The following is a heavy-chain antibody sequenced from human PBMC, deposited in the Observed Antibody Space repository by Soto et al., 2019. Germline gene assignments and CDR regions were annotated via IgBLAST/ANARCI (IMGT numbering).Heavy chain of an antibody. Sequence: PGGSLRLSCAASGFTFSSYWMHWVRQAPGKGLVWVSRINRDGSSTSYADSVKGRFTISRDNAKNTLYLQMNSLRAEDTAVYYCARGVVVVAATTYYYYYGMDVWGQGTTVTVSS. J-gene: IGHJ6*02. CDR1: GFTFSSYW. V-gene: IGHV3-74*01. CDR2: INRDGSST. D-gene: IGHD2-15*01. CDR3: ARGVVVVAATTYYYYYGMDV.